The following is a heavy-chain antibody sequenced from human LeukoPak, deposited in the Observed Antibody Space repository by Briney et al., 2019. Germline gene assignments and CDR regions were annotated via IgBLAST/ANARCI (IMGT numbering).Heavy chain of an antibody. V-gene: IGHV3-23*01. CDR1: GFTFSSYA. Sequence: GGSLRLSCAASGFTFSSYAMSWVRQAPGKGLEWVSAISGSGGSTYYADSVKGRFTISRDNVKNSLQLQMNSLRDEDTAVYYCARGLAFSFDYWGQGTLVTVSS. J-gene: IGHJ4*02. CDR3: ARGLAFSFDY. CDR2: ISGSGGST.